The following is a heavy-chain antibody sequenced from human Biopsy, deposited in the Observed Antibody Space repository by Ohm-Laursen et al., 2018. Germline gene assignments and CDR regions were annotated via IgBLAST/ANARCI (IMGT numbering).Heavy chain of an antibody. D-gene: IGHD6-19*01. J-gene: IGHJ4*02. V-gene: IGHV1-2*02. CDR1: GFSFTGYY. Sequence: SVKVSCKASGFSFTGYYIHWVRQAPGQGLEWMGWISPKSGGTSYAQKFQGNITMTKNTSMSTAYMEMSRLRSDDTAVYYCALQSVAQMKNFDYWGQGTLVTVSS. CDR3: ALQSVAQMKNFDY. CDR2: ISPKSGGT.